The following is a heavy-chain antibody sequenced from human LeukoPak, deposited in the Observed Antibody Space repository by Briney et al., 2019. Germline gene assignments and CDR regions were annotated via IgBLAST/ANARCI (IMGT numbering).Heavy chain of an antibody. CDR3: ARGYSYDSSGPDY. D-gene: IGHD3-22*01. Sequence: PSETLSLTCTVSGGSISSGNYYWSWIRQPAGKGLEWIGRIYTSGSTNYNPSLKSRVTISVDTSKNQFSLKLSSVTAADTAVYYCARGYSYDSSGPDYWGQGTLVTVSS. J-gene: IGHJ4*02. V-gene: IGHV4-61*02. CDR2: IYTSGST. CDR1: GGSISSGNYY.